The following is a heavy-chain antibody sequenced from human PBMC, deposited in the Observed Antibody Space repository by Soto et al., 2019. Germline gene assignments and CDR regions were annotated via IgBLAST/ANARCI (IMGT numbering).Heavy chain of an antibody. CDR3: ARRGYGLYFDY. CDR2: ISGNGGST. J-gene: IGHJ4*02. V-gene: IGHV3-64*01. Sequence: EVQLVESGGGLVQPGGSLRLSCAASGFTFSSYAMHWVRQAPGKGLEYVSAISGNGGSTYYANSVKGRFTISRDNSKNRLYLQMGSLRAEVMAVYYCARRGYGLYFDYWGQGTLVTVSS. D-gene: IGHD3-10*01. CDR1: GFTFSSYA.